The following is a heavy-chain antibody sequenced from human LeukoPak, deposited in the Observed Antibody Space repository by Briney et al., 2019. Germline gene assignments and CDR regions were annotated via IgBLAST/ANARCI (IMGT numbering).Heavy chain of an antibody. J-gene: IGHJ6*03. CDR3: AKGLAVAGKGFYYYYMDV. V-gene: IGHV3-30*04. CDR1: GFNFDNFA. D-gene: IGHD6-19*01. CDR2: ISHDGRTK. Sequence: GGSLRLSCVVSGFNFDNFAMHWVRQPLGKGLEWVAVISHDGRTKYYADSMKGRITISRDNSKNTLYLQMNSLRAEDTAVYYCAKGLAVAGKGFYYYYMDVWGKGTTVTVSS.